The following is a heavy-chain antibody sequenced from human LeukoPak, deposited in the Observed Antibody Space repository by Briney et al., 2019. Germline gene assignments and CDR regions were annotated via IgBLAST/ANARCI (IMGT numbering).Heavy chain of an antibody. CDR2: ISSSSSYI. D-gene: IGHD2-21*01. Sequence: PGGFLRLSCAASGFTFSSYSMNWARQAPGKGLEWVSSISSSSSYIYYADSVKGRFTISRDNAKNSLYLQMNSLRAEDTAVYYCARGIATEASYWGQGTLVTVSS. J-gene: IGHJ4*02. V-gene: IGHV3-21*01. CDR1: GFTFSSYS. CDR3: ARGIATEASY.